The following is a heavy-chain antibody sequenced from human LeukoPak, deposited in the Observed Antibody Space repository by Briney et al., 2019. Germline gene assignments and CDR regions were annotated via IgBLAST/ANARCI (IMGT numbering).Heavy chain of an antibody. V-gene: IGHV3-66*01. Sequence: GGSLRLSCAASGFTVSSTYLTWVRQAPGKGLEWLSVIYSGGYTYYADSVKGRFFISRDISENMVYLQMNSLSVEDTAVYFCARGRPAHYFDSWGPGTLVTVSS. CDR2: IYSGGYT. D-gene: IGHD6-6*01. CDR1: GFTVSSTY. J-gene: IGHJ4*02. CDR3: ARGRPAHYFDS.